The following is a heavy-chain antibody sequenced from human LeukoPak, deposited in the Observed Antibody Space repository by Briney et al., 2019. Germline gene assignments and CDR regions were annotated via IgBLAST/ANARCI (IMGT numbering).Heavy chain of an antibody. CDR3: ARVNYYYGMDV. CDR1: GFTFSSYS. J-gene: IGHJ6*02. Sequence: PGGSLRLSCAASGFTFSSYSMSWVRQAPGKGLEWVSSISSSSSYIYHADSVKGRFTISRDNAKNSLYLQMNSLRAEDTAVYYCARVNYYYGMDVWGQGTTVTVSS. V-gene: IGHV3-21*01. CDR2: ISSSSSYI.